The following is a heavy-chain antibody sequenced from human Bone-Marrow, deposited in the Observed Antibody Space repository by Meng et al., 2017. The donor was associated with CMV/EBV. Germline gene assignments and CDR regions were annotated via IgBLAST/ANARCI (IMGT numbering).Heavy chain of an antibody. CDR3: AKYQTKSARILVVMDY. Sequence: GGSLRLSCAASGFTFSNYWMTWLRQAPGRGLELVAHIKEDGSEKYFVGSVKGRFTISRDNAKNSLYLQMNSLRAEDTAVYYCAKYQTKSARILVVMDYWDQGTLVTVSS. D-gene: IGHD3-22*01. CDR2: IKEDGSEK. J-gene: IGHJ4*02. V-gene: IGHV3-7*01. CDR1: GFTFSNYW.